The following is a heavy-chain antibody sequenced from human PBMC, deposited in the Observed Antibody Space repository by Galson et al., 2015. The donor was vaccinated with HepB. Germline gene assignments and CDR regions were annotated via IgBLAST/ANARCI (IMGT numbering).Heavy chain of an antibody. Sequence: SLRLSCAASGFTFGDYAMSWVRQAPGKGLEWVGFIRSKAYGGTTEYAASVKGRFTISRDDSKSIAYLQMNSLKTEDTAVYYCTRAARLGDYGYWGQGTLVTVSS. D-gene: IGHD4-17*01. V-gene: IGHV3-49*04. J-gene: IGHJ4*02. CDR3: TRAARLGDYGY. CDR2: IRSKAYGGTT. CDR1: GFTFGDYA.